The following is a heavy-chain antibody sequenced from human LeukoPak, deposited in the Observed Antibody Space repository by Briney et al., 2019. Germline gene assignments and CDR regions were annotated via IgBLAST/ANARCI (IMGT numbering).Heavy chain of an antibody. CDR1: GFTFSSYA. D-gene: IGHD3-22*01. Sequence: GGSLRLSCAASGFTFSSYAMSWVRQAPGKGLEWVSAIGGSGGSTYYADSVKGRFTISRDNSKNTLYLQMNSLRAEDTAVYYCAKGYYDSSGYWNYWGQGTLVTVSS. CDR3: AKGYYDSSGYWNY. CDR2: IGGSGGST. V-gene: IGHV3-23*01. J-gene: IGHJ4*02.